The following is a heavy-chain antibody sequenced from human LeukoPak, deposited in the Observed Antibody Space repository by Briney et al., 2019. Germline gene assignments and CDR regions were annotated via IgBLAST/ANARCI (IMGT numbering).Heavy chain of an antibody. D-gene: IGHD3-16*02. Sequence: GGSLRLSCAASGFTFSSYGMHWVRQAPGKGLEWVAVISYDGSNKYYADSVKGRFTISRDNSKNTLYLQMNTLKTEDTAVYYCTRVFLSARDYAWGNYRYLAFDIWGQGTMVTVSS. CDR2: ISYDGSNK. CDR3: TRVFLSARDYAWGNYRYLAFDI. J-gene: IGHJ3*02. CDR1: GFTFSSYG. V-gene: IGHV3-30*03.